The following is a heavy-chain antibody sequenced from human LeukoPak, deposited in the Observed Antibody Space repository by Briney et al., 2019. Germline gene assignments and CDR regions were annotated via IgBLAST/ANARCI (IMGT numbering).Heavy chain of an antibody. CDR3: DRWGYNYDRDTFNI. CDR1: GFTFSSYS. V-gene: IGHV3-48*04. CDR2: ISSSSHII. D-gene: IGHD5-18*01. J-gene: IGHJ3*02. Sequence: PGGSLRLSCAASGFTFSSYSMNWVRQAPGKGLEWVSYISSSSHIIYYADSVKGRFTISRDNAKNSLYLQLNSLRAEDTAVYARDRWGYNYDRDTFNIWGQGTMVTVSS.